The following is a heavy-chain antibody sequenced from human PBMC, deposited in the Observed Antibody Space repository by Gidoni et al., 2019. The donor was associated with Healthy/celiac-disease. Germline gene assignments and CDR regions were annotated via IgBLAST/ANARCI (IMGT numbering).Heavy chain of an antibody. CDR2: ISWNSGSI. J-gene: IGHJ6*03. CDR1: GFTFDDYA. Sequence: EVQLVESGGGLVQPGRSLRLSCAASGFTFDDYAMHWVRQAPGKGLEWVSGISWNSGSIGYADSVKGRFTISRDNAKNSLYLQMNSLRAEDTALYYCAKDAVDIVATGADPTYYYYYYMDVWGKGTTVTVSS. V-gene: IGHV3-9*01. D-gene: IGHD5-12*01. CDR3: AKDAVDIVATGADPTYYYYYYMDV.